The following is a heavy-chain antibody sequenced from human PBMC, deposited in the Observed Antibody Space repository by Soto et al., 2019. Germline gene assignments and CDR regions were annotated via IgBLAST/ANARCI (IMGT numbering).Heavy chain of an antibody. CDR3: AREQQLVHYFDY. D-gene: IGHD6-13*01. Sequence: GGSLRLSCAASGFTFSSYAMHWVRQAPGKGLEWVAVISYDGSNKYYADSVKGRFTISRDNSKNTLYLQMNSLRAEDTAVYYCAREQQLVHYFDYWGQGTLVTVSS. V-gene: IGHV3-30-3*01. CDR2: ISYDGSNK. CDR1: GFTFSSYA. J-gene: IGHJ4*02.